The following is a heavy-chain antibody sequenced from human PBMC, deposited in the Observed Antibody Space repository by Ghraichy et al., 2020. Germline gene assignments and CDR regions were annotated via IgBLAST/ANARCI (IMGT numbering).Heavy chain of an antibody. CDR2: TSFDGSGK. Sequence: GGSLRLSCAASGFSFSSYGMHWVRQAPGKGLEWVAVTSFDGSGKEYADSVKGRFTISRDNSKNTMYLQMNSLRAEDTAVYYCAKAGLTGNYMYAFDIWGQGTMVTVSS. J-gene: IGHJ3*02. CDR3: AKAGLTGNYMYAFDI. CDR1: GFSFSSYG. V-gene: IGHV3-30*18. D-gene: IGHD1-7*01.